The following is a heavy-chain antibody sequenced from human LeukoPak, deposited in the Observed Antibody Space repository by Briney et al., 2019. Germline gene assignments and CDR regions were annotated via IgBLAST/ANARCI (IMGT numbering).Heavy chain of an antibody. D-gene: IGHD2-2*01. CDR2: ISGSGGST. CDR3: AKKRVLVVPAADFDY. V-gene: IGHV3-23*01. CDR1: GFTFSNCG. Sequence: GSLRLSCAASGFTFSNCGMNWVRQAPGRGLEWVSGISGSGGSTYYADSVKGRFTISRDNSKYTLYLQVNSLRAEDTAVYYCAKKRVLVVPAADFDYWGQGTLVTVSS. J-gene: IGHJ4*02.